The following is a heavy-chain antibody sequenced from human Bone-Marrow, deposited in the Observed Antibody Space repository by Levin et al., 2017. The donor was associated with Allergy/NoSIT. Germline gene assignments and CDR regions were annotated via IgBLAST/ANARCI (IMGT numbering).Heavy chain of an antibody. V-gene: IGHV1-18*01. D-gene: IGHD6-19*01. J-gene: IGHJ4*02. Sequence: ASVKVSCKGSAYKFDSYGISWVRQAPGQGLEWMGWISISKGDTNYAQKFQDRVTMTRDLSTQTAYMELKRLRSDDTAVYYCARDASYRSDWLSDFWGQGTRVTVSS. CDR3: ARDASYRSDWLSDF. CDR1: AYKFDSYG. CDR2: ISISKGDT.